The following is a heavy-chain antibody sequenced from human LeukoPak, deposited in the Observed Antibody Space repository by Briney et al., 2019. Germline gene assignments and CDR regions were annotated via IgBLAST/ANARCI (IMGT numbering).Heavy chain of an antibody. CDR1: GGSISSGSYY. V-gene: IGHV4-61*02. CDR3: ARDSDIVVVPAAVGTYYYYYMDV. Sequence: PSETLSLTCTVSGGSISSGSYYWSWIRQPAGKGLEWIGRIYTSGSSNYNPSLKSRVTILVDTSKNQFSLKLSSVTAADTAVYYCARDSDIVVVPAAVGTYYYYYMDVWGKGTTVTVSS. CDR2: IYTSGSS. J-gene: IGHJ6*03. D-gene: IGHD2-2*01.